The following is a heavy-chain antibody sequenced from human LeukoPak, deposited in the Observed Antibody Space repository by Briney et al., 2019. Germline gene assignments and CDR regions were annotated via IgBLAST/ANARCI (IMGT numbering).Heavy chain of an antibody. J-gene: IGHJ4*02. D-gene: IGHD4-17*01. CDR1: GFTFSTYS. CDR2: ISRSSSDI. Sequence: PGGSLRLSCAASGFTFSTYSMNWVRQAPGKGLEWVSSISRSSSDIYYADSVKGRFTISRDNAKNSLSLQMNSLRAEDTAVYYCAKGTTQFDYWGQGTLVTVSS. CDR3: AKGTTQFDY. V-gene: IGHV3-21*01.